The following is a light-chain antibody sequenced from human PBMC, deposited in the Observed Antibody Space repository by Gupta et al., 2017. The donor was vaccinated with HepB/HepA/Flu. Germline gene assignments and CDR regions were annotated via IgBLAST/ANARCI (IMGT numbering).Light chain of an antibody. Sequence: QSLLTKPPSASGTPGRRVTISCSGSTSNIGTNYVSWYQQLPGTAPKLLIYRNHQWPSGVPDRFSGSNSGTSAFLAISGLRSEDEADYYCAAWDDSLSGYVFGTGTKVTVL. J-gene: IGLJ1*01. CDR2: RNH. CDR1: TSNIGTNY. V-gene: IGLV1-47*01. CDR3: AAWDDSLSGYV.